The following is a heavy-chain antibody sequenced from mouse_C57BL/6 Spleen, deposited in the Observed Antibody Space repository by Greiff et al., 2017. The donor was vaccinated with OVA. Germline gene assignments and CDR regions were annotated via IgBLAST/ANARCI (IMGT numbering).Heavy chain of an antibody. V-gene: IGHV1-78*01. CDR2: IYPRDGST. J-gene: IGHJ2*01. Sequence: QVQLKQSDAELVKPGASVKISCKVSGYTFTDYTINWMKQRPEQGMEWIGYIYPRDGSTKYNEKFKGKATLTADKSSSTAYMKLNSLTSEDSSVYVCARPYGSRGYFDYWGQGTTLTVSS. D-gene: IGHD1-1*01. CDR1: GYTFTDYT. CDR3: ARPYGSRGYFDY.